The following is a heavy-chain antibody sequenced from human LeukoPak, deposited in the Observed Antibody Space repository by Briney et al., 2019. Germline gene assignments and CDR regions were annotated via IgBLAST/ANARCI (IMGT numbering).Heavy chain of an antibody. D-gene: IGHD2-21*02. Sequence: SETLSLTCAVYGGSFSGYYWSWIRQPPGKGLEWIGEINHSGSTNYNPSLKSRVTISVDTSKNQFSLKLSSVTAADTAVYYCARAEHIVVVTGIDYWGQGTLVAVSS. J-gene: IGHJ4*02. CDR1: GGSFSGYY. CDR3: ARAEHIVVVTGIDY. CDR2: INHSGST. V-gene: IGHV4-34*01.